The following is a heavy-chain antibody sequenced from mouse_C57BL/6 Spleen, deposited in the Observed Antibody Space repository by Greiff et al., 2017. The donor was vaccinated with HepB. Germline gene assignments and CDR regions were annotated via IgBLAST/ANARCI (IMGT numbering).Heavy chain of an antibody. V-gene: IGHV3-6*01. Sequence: EVKLQESGPGLVKPSQSLSLTCSVTGYSITSGYYWNWIRQFPGNKLEWMGYISYDGSNNYNPSLKNRISITRDTSKNQFFLKLNSVTTEDTATYYCASLYGSSFAYWGQGTLVTVSA. CDR2: ISYDGSN. J-gene: IGHJ3*01. D-gene: IGHD1-1*01. CDR3: ASLYGSSFAY. CDR1: GYSITSGYY.